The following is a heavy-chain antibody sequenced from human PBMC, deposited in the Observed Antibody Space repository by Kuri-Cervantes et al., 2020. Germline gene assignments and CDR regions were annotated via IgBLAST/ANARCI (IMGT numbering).Heavy chain of an antibody. CDR2: INHSRST. J-gene: IGHJ5*02. Sequence: SETLSLTCAVYGGSLSGYYWSWIRQPPGEGLEWIGEINHSRSTKYNPSLKSRVTMSLDTSKTQFSLKLSSVTAADTGVYYCARGQLERLSPNWFDPWGQGTLVTVSS. CDR1: GGSLSGYY. CDR3: ARGQLERLSPNWFDP. D-gene: IGHD1-1*01. V-gene: IGHV4-34*01.